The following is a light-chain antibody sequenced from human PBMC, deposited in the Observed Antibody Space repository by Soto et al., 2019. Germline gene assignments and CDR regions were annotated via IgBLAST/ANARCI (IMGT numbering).Light chain of an antibody. CDR2: DTS. Sequence: EMVMTQSPATLSVSPGERATLSCRASQSVSRKLAWYQQRPGQAPRLLVHDTSTRATGIPGRFSGSGSGTDFTLTISSLQSEDFAVYYCQEYNNWPPMYTFGQGTKLEIK. V-gene: IGKV3-15*01. J-gene: IGKJ2*01. CDR3: QEYNNWPPMYT. CDR1: QSVSRK.